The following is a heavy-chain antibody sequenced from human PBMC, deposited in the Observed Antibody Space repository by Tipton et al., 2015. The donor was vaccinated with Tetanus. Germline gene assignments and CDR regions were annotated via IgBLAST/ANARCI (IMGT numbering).Heavy chain of an antibody. CDR3: ARSHVFRLTLFGEEIPRSGRFDP. CDR1: GGSISSNNYY. D-gene: IGHD3-3*01. Sequence: TLSLTCNVSGGSISSNNYYWAWIRQPPGKGLEWIGSIYYSGTTDYSPSLKSRVTISVDTSKNHFSLRLNSVTAADTAVYYCARSHVFRLTLFGEEIPRSGRFDPWGQGTLVTVSS. V-gene: IGHV4-39*02. J-gene: IGHJ5*02. CDR2: IYYSGTT.